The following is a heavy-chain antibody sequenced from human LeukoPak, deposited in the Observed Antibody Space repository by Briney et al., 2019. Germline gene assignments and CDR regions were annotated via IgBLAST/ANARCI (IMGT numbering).Heavy chain of an antibody. CDR2: ISYDGSNK. V-gene: IGHV3-30*03. CDR1: GFTFSSYG. Sequence: GGSLRLSCAASGFTFSSYGMHWVRQAPGKGLEWVAVISYDGSNKYYADSVRGRFTISRDNSKNTLYLQMNSLRAEDTAVYYCARTVAGLYYFDYWGQGTLVTVSS. J-gene: IGHJ4*02. CDR3: ARTVAGLYYFDY. D-gene: IGHD6-19*01.